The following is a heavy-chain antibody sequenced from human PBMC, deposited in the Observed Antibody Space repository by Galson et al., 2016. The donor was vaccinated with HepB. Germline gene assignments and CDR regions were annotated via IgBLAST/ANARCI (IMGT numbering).Heavy chain of an antibody. CDR3: ARDKSFYYYGMTS. CDR1: GFAFSGSA. CDR2: ISYHGSDK. Sequence: SLRLSCAASGFAFSGSAMHWVRQAPGKGLEWVAAISYHGSDKYYADSVKGRVTISRDNSNNTLYLQMTSLSPEDTAVYYCARDKSFYYYGMTSGAKGPRSPSP. J-gene: IGHJ6*02. V-gene: IGHV3-30-3*01.